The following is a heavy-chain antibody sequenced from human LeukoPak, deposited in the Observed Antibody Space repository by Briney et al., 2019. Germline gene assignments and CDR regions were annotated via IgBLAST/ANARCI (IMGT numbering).Heavy chain of an antibody. CDR3: VLGEY. CDR2: ISDSSSTI. CDR1: GFTFSSYW. Sequence: PGGSLRLSCAASGFTFSSYWMSWVRQAPGKGLEWVSYISDSSSTIYYADSVKGRFTISRDNAKNSLYLQMNSLRAEDTAVYYCVLGEYWGQGTLVTVSS. V-gene: IGHV3-48*04. D-gene: IGHD3-10*01. J-gene: IGHJ4*02.